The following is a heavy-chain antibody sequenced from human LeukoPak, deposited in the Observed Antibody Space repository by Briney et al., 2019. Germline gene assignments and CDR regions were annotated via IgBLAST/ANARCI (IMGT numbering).Heavy chain of an antibody. CDR3: ARTYYDSPFDY. V-gene: IGHV3-7*04. CDR2: IKQDGSEK. D-gene: IGHD3-22*01. CDR1: GFTFSSYW. Sequence: PGGSLRLSCAASGFTFSSYWMSWVRQAPGNGLEWVANIKQDGSEKYYVDSVKGRFTISRDNAKNSLYLQMNSLRAEDTAVYYCARTYYDSPFDYWGQGTLVTVSS. J-gene: IGHJ4*02.